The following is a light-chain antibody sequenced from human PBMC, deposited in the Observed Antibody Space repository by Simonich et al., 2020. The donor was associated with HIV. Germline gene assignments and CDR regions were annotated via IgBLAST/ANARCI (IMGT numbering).Light chain of an antibody. CDR3: QQYYSTPRT. J-gene: IGKJ1*01. Sequence: DIQLTQSPSFLSASVGDRVTITCRASQDISSYLAWYQQKPGEAPKLLLYAASRLESGVPSRFSGSGSGTDYTLTISSLQPEDFATYYCQQYYSTPRTFGQGTKVEIK. CDR2: AAS. V-gene: IGKV1-NL1*01. CDR1: QDISSY.